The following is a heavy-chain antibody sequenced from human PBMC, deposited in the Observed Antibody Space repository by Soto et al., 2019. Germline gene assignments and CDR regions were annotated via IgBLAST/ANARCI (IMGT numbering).Heavy chain of an antibody. CDR3: LNGDYY. Sequence: EEQLVESGGGLVQPGGFLRLSCAASGFSFSTHYMNWVRQTPGKALEWVTSINRDSTVIKYADSVKGRFTITRDNARNSLSLQMNSLRAEDTAVYYCLNGDYYVGPGTLVTVSS. CDR1: GFSFSTHY. D-gene: IGHD3-16*01. V-gene: IGHV3-48*01. CDR2: INRDSTVI. J-gene: IGHJ4*02.